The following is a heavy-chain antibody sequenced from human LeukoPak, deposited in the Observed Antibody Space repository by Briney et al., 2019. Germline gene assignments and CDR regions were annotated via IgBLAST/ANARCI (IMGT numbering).Heavy chain of an antibody. CDR1: GFILSSYW. CDR3: ARSDYFDY. CDR2: INSCGTTT. J-gene: IGHJ4*02. V-gene: IGHV3-74*01. Sequence: QPGGSLRLSCAASGFILSSYWMLWVRQAPGKGLVWVSHINSCGTTTTSADSVKARSTISRDNAKNTLYLKMNGLRAEDTAVYYCARSDYFDYWGQGTLVTVSS.